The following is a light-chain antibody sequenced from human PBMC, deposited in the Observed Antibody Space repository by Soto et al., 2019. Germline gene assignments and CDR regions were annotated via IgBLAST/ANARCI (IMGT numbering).Light chain of an antibody. J-gene: IGKJ1*01. CDR1: QSVSSSY. CDR3: QQYGSSGGIT. Sequence: VLTQSPGTLSLSQGERATLXCRASQSVSSSYLAWYQQKPGQAPRLLIYGASSRATGIPDRFSGSGSGTDFTLTISSLQPEDFATYYCQQYGSSGGITVGHGTKVDIK. CDR2: GAS. V-gene: IGKV3-20*01.